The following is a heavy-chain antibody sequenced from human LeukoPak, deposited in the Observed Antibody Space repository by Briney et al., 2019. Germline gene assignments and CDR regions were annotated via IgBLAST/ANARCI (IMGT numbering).Heavy chain of an antibody. CDR1: GYSFTSYW. CDR3: ARQSGYNWNTPAYYFDY. J-gene: IGHJ4*02. V-gene: IGHV5-51*01. Sequence: GESLQISCKGSGYSFTSYWIGWVRQMPGKGLEWMGIIYPGDSDTRYSPSFQGQVTISADKSISTAYLQWSSLKASDTAMYYCARQSGYNWNTPAYYFDYWGQGTLVTVSS. D-gene: IGHD1/OR15-1a*01. CDR2: IYPGDSDT.